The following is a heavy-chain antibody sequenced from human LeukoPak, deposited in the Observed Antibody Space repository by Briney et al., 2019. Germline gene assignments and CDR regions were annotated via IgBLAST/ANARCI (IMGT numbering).Heavy chain of an antibody. CDR2: ISAYNGNT. D-gene: IGHD6-19*01. V-gene: IGHV1-18*01. CDR1: GYTFTSYG. J-gene: IGHJ4*02. CDR3: ARGYSSAWYLDY. Sequence: ASVKVSCKASGYTFTSYGISWVRQAPGQGLEWMGWISAYNGNTNYAQKLQGRVTMPTDTSTRTAYMELRSLRSDDTAVYYCARGYSSAWYLDYWGQGTLVTVSS.